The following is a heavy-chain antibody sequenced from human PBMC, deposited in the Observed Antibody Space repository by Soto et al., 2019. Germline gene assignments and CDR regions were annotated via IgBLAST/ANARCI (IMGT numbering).Heavy chain of an antibody. V-gene: IGHV4-31*03. CDR2: IYYSGST. Sequence: QVQLQESGPGLVKPSQTLSLTCTVSGGSISSGGYYWSWIRQHPGKGLEWIGYIYYSGSTYYNPSLTSRVTTSXDTSKXXFALKLSSVTAADTAVYYCARSTYYASSGYCLTDYWGQGTLVTVSS. D-gene: IGHD3-22*01. CDR3: ARSTYYASSGYCLTDY. CDR1: GGSISSGGYY. J-gene: IGHJ4*02.